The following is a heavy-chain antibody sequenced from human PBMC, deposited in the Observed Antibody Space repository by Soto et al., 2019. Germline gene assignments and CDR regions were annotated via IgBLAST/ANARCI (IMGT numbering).Heavy chain of an antibody. CDR1: GFTFSSYG. CDR3: AKEYSSGWDYYGMDV. V-gene: IGHV3-30*18. D-gene: IGHD6-19*01. Sequence: QVQLVESGGGVVQPGRSLRLSCAASGFTFSSYGMHWVRQAPGKGLEWVAVISYDGSNKYYADSVKGRFTISRDNSKNTLYLQMNSLRAEDTAVYYCAKEYSSGWDYYGMDVRGQGTTVTVSS. CDR2: ISYDGSNK. J-gene: IGHJ6*02.